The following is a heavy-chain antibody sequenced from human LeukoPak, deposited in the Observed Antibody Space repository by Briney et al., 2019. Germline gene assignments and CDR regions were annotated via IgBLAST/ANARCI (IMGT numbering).Heavy chain of an antibody. D-gene: IGHD5-18*01. CDR3: ARPRNTVGYGHIDF. CDR1: GFTFTSHA. V-gene: IGHV3-23*01. J-gene: IGHJ4*02. Sequence: GGSLRLSCAASGFTFTSHAMAWVRLAPGKGLEWVSSLSDSCGCTYYADSVKGRFTISRDNSWNKLYLQMDSLRADDTDSYVFARPRNTVGYGHIDFWGERDLRTVS. CDR2: LSDSCGCT.